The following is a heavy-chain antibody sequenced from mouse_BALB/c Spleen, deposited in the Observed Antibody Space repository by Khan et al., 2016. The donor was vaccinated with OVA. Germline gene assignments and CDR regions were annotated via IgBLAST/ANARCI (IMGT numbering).Heavy chain of an antibody. CDR2: IYYSGSI. D-gene: IGHD2-1*01. CDR3: ARDGNYMDY. V-gene: IGHV3-1*02. CDR1: GYSITSGYS. Sequence: VQLKESGPDLVKPSQSLSLTCTVTGYSITSGYSWHWIRQFPGNKLEWMGYIYYSGSINYNPSLKSRISITRDTSKNTIFLPLNSVNTEDTDSYYCARDGNYMDYWGQGTSVTVSS. J-gene: IGHJ4*01.